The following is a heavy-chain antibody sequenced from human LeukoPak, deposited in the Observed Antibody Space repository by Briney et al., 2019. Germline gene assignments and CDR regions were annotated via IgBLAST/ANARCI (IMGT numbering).Heavy chain of an antibody. J-gene: IGHJ6*03. CDR2: MNPNSGNT. D-gene: IGHD4-23*01. CDR3: ARGRVTTVVSRVYYYMDV. Sequence: ASVKVSCKASGYTFTSYDINWVRQATGQGLEWMGWMNPNSGNTGYAQKFQGRVTITRNTSISTAYMELSSLRSEDTAVYYCARGRVTTVVSRVYYYMDVWGKGTTVTVSS. V-gene: IGHV1-8*01. CDR1: GYTFTSYD.